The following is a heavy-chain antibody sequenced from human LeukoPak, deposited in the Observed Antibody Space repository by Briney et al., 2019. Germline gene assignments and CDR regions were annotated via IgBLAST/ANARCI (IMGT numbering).Heavy chain of an antibody. CDR1: AFTFSSYW. V-gene: IGHV3-48*03. CDR2: ISSSGGTK. CDR3: ARRRIRGVLPDAFDI. D-gene: IGHD3-10*01. J-gene: IGHJ3*02. Sequence: PGGSLRLSCAASAFTFSSYWMHWVRQAPGKGLEWVSDISSSGGTKYYADSVKGRFTISRDNAKNSLYLQMNSLRAEDTAVHYCARRRIRGVLPDAFDIWGQGTMVTVSS.